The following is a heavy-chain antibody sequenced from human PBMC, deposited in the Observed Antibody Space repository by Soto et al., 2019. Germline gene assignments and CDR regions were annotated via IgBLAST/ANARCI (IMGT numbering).Heavy chain of an antibody. J-gene: IGHJ6*04. Sequence: ASVKVSCKAPADTFTSYYIHWVRQAPGHGLEWMGGIIPIFGTANYAQKFQGRVTITADKSTSTAYMELSSLRSEDTAVYYCARIPHYYGSGSYYKSNYYGMDVWGKGTTVNVS. D-gene: IGHD3-10*01. CDR2: IIPIFGTA. CDR1: ADTFTSYY. V-gene: IGHV1-69*06. CDR3: ARIPHYYGSGSYYKSNYYGMDV.